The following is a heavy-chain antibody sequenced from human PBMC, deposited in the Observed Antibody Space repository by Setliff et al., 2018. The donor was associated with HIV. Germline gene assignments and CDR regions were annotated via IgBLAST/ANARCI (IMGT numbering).Heavy chain of an antibody. Sequence: GGSLRLSCAASGFTFTSYWMIWVRQAPGKGLEWVANINKDGSEKNYVDSVKGRFTISRDNAKKSLYLQMNSLRGEDTAIYYCARKLRPGHGMDVWGQGTTVTVSS. D-gene: IGHD3-10*01. J-gene: IGHJ6*02. CDR2: INKDGSEK. CDR1: GFTFTSYW. CDR3: ARKLRPGHGMDV. V-gene: IGHV3-7*01.